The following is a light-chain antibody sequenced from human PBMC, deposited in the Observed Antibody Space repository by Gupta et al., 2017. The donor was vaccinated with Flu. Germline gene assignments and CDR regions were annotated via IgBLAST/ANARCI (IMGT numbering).Light chain of an antibody. V-gene: IGLV3-1*01. CDR3: QAWYSSTVV. J-gene: IGLJ2*01. Sequence: CSGENLEDKDACWYQQKPGQSPLLIIYQDTKRPSGIPERFSGSNSGNTATLTISGTQTTDEADYYWQAWYSSTVVFGGGTKLTVL. CDR2: QDT. CDR1: NLEDKD.